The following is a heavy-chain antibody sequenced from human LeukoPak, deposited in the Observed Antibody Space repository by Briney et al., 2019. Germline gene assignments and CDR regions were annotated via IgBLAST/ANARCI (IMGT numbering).Heavy chain of an antibody. V-gene: IGHV3-23*01. CDR1: GFTFSSYA. CDR2: ISGSGGST. D-gene: IGHD5-18*01. Sequence: PGGSLRLSCAASGFTFSSYAMSWVRQAPGKGLEWVSAISGSGGSTYYADSVKGRFTISRDNSKNTLYLQMNSLRAEDTAVYYCAREVGYSYGFDPDVWGQGTTVTVSS. CDR3: AREVGYSYGFDPDV. J-gene: IGHJ6*02.